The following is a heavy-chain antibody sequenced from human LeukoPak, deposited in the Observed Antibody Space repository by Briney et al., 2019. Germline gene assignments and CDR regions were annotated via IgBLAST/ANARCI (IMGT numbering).Heavy chain of an antibody. Sequence: PSETLSLTCAVSGVSISSGANSWSWIRQPPGKGPEWIGYISHTGSIHYNPSLKSRVTVSVDRSKNQSSLKLNSVTAADTAVYYCARMLGFCSVTNCYPWFDPWGQGTLVTVSS. D-gene: IGHD2-2*01. CDR1: GVSISSGANS. CDR3: ARMLGFCSVTNCYPWFDP. V-gene: IGHV4-30-2*01. CDR2: ISHTGSI. J-gene: IGHJ5*02.